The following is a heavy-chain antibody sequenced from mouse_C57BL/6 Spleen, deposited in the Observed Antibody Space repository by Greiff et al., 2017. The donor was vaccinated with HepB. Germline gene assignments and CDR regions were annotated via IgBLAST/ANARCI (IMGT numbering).Heavy chain of an antibody. D-gene: IGHD1-1*01. J-gene: IGHJ3*01. CDR2: IHPNSGST. V-gene: IGHV1-64*01. CDR3: ASDYYGSSRGWFAY. Sequence: QVQLQHPGAELVKPGASVKLSCKASGYTFTSYWMHWVKQRPGQGLEWIGMIHPNSGSTNYNEKFKSKATLTVDKSSSTAYMQLSSLTSEDSAVYYCASDYYGSSRGWFAYWGQGTLVTVSA. CDR1: GYTFTSYW.